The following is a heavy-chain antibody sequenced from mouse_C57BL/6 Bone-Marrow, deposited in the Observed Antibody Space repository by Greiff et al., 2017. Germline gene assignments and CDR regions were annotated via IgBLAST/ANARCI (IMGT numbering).Heavy chain of an antibody. V-gene: IGHV14-1*01. CDR1: GFNIKDYY. Sequence: VQLKQSGAELVRPGASVKLSCTASGFNIKDYYMHWVKQRPEQGLEWIGRLDPEDGDTEYAPKFQGKATMTADTSSNTAYLQRSSLTSEDTAVYYCTSKLGLKRQRYFDVWGTGTTVTGSS. CDR3: TSKLGLKRQRYFDV. J-gene: IGHJ1*03. CDR2: LDPEDGDT. D-gene: IGHD4-1*01.